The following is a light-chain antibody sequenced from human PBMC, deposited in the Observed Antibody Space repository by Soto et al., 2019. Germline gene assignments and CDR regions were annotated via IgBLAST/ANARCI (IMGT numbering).Light chain of an antibody. CDR1: QSITNR. Sequence: DIQMTQSPSTLSASVGDRVTITCRASQSITNRLAWYQQKPGKAPKLLIYKASSLESGVPSRFSGSGSGTEFTLTISSLQPDDFATYYCQQYNSYSSITFGQGTRLEIK. CDR3: QQYNSYSSIT. J-gene: IGKJ5*01. CDR2: KAS. V-gene: IGKV1-5*03.